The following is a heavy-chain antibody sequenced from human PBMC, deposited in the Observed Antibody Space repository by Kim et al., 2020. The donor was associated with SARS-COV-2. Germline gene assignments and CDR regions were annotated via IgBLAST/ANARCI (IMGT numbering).Heavy chain of an antibody. V-gene: IGHV3-30*18. CDR3: ANIRAPAAAATGIRRWFDI. Sequence: GGSLRLSCAASGFTFSSYGMHWVRQAPGKGLEWVAVISYDGSNKYYADSVKGRFTISRDNSKNTLYLQMNSLRAEDTAVYYCANIRAPAAAATGIRRWFDIWGQGTMVTVSS. CDR2: ISYDGSNK. CDR1: GFTFSSYG. D-gene: IGHD1-1*01. J-gene: IGHJ3*02.